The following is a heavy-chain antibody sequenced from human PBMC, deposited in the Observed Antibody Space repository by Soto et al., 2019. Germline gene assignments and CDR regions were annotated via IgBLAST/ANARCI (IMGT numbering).Heavy chain of an antibody. CDR3: AREYYYGSGFDY. Sequence: QVQLVESGGGVVQPGRSLRLSCAASGFTFSSYGMHWVRQAPGKGLEWVAVIWYDGSNKYYADSVKGRFTISRDNSKNTLYLQMNSLRAEDTAVYYCAREYYYGSGFDYWGQGTLVTVSS. CDR2: IWYDGSNK. D-gene: IGHD3-10*01. CDR1: GFTFSSYG. V-gene: IGHV3-33*01. J-gene: IGHJ4*02.